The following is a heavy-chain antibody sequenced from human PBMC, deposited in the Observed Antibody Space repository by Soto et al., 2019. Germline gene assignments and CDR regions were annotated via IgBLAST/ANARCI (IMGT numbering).Heavy chain of an antibody. V-gene: IGHV4-39*01. CDR1: GGSISSSSYY. J-gene: IGHJ6*02. CDR3: ARHGMDYYDSSGYYNYYGMDV. Sequence: PSETLSLTCTVSGGSISSSSYYWGWIRQPPGKGLEWIGSIYYSGSTYYNPSLKSRVTISVDTSKNQFSLKLSSVTAADTAVCYCARHGMDYYDSSGYYNYYGMDVWGQGTTVTVSS. D-gene: IGHD3-22*01. CDR2: IYYSGST.